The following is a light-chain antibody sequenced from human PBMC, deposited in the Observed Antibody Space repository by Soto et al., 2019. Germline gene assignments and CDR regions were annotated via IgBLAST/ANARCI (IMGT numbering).Light chain of an antibody. CDR1: QSVYNN. Sequence: EIVMTQTPATLSVSPGERATLSCRASQSVYNNLAWYQQKPGQAPRLLICGASTRATGIPDRFSGSGSGADFTLTISSLEPEDFAVYYCQHRSIWPVSFGQGTRLEI. V-gene: IGKV3-15*01. J-gene: IGKJ5*01. CDR3: QHRSIWPVS. CDR2: GAS.